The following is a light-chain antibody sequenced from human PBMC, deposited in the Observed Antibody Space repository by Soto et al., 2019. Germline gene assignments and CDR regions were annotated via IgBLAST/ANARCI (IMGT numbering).Light chain of an antibody. CDR2: GAS. V-gene: IGKV3-15*01. Sequence: EIVMTQSPATLAVSPGEGATLSWSASQSVSSNLAWYQQKPGQAPRLLIYGASTRATGIPARFSGSGSGTDFTLTISSLEPEDFAVYYCQQRSNWPLFGQGTRLEIK. J-gene: IGKJ5*01. CDR3: QQRSNWPL. CDR1: QSVSSN.